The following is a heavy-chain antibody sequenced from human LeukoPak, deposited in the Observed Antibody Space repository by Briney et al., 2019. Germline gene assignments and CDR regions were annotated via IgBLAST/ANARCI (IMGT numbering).Heavy chain of an antibody. CDR3: ARAPTWSGGGY. CDR1: VGSISSYY. CDR2: IYHSGST. J-gene: IGHJ4*02. V-gene: IGHV4-59*01. D-gene: IGHD3-16*01. Sequence: PSETLSLTCTVSVGSISSYYWSCIRQPPGKGLEWIGYIYHSGSTNSNPSLTSRVTISIDTSKNQFSLKLTSVTAADTAMYYCARAPTWSGGGYWGQGTLVTVSS.